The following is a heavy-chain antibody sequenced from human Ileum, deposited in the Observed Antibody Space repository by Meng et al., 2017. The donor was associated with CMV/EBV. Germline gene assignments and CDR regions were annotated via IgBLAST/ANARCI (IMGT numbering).Heavy chain of an antibody. CDR1: VYGFITYG. D-gene: IGHD2-21*01. CDR3: TRGGEVHSAKFDY. Sequence: KSSVYGFITYGITWVREPPGQRLGWMGWIGTRAAYPTYAQDFAGRFVFSVDTSVSTAYLQISSLRAEDTAVYYCTRGGEVHSAKFDYWGQGTLVTVSS. V-gene: IGHV7-4-1*02. J-gene: IGHJ4*02. CDR2: IGTRAAYP.